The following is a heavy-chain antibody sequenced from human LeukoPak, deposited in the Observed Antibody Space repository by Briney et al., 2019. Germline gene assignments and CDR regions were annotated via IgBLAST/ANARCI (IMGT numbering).Heavy chain of an antibody. CDR3: ASLYDSSGYYFDY. Sequence: SETLSLTCTVSGGSISSYYWSWIRQPPGKGLEWIGEINHSGSTNYNPSLKSRVTISVDTSKNQFSLKLSSVTAADTAVYYCASLYDSSGYYFDYWGQGTLVTVSS. CDR1: GGSISSYY. J-gene: IGHJ4*02. V-gene: IGHV4-34*01. CDR2: INHSGST. D-gene: IGHD3-22*01.